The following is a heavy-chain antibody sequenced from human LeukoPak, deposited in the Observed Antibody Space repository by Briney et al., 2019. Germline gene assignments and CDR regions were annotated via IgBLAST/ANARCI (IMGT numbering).Heavy chain of an antibody. CDR2: IYSDGNT. CDR1: GLTVTSNY. V-gene: IGHV3-66*01. Sequence: PGGSLRLSCAASGLTVTSNYMSWVRQAPGKGLEWVSVIYSDGNTYYADSVKGRFTISRDNSKNTLYLQMNSLRAEDTAVYYCARDRPPGHDAFDIWGQGTMVTVSS. CDR3: ARDRPPGHDAFDI. J-gene: IGHJ3*02.